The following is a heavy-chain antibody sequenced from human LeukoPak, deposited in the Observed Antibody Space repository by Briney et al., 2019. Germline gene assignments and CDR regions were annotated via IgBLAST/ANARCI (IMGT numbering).Heavy chain of an antibody. CDR1: GYTFTSYG. V-gene: IGHV1-18*01. CDR2: ISAYNGNT. J-gene: IGHJ4*02. Sequence: GASVKVSCKASGYTFTSYGISWVRQAPGQGLEWMGWISAYNGNTNYAQKFQGRVTITADESTSTAYMELSSLRSEDTAVYYCARAPNSGSYYFDYWGQGTLVTVSS. D-gene: IGHD1-26*01. CDR3: ARAPNSGSYYFDY.